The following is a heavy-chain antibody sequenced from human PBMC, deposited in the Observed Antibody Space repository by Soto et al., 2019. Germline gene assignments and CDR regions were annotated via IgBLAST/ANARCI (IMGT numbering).Heavy chain of an antibody. CDR1: GFTLSSDH. J-gene: IGHJ4*02. CDR3: VRENGGCSRAQGY. Sequence: EVPLVESGGGLAQPGGSLRLSCAASGFTLSSDHMSWVRQVPGKGLEWVSVIYVDGGRFYADSVKGRFTTSRENSKNTLYLQMNGLRAEHTAIYYCVRENGGCSRAQGYRGQGALVTLSS. D-gene: IGHD2-8*01. V-gene: IGHV3-66*01. CDR2: IYVDGGR.